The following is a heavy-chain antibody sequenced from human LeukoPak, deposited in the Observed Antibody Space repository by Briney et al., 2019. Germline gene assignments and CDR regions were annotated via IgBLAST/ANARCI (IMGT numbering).Heavy chain of an antibody. Sequence: PSETLSLTCTVSGGSISSYYWSWIRQPPGKGLEWIGYIYYSGSTNYNPSLKSRVTMSVDTSKNQFSLKLSSVTAADTAVYYCATGGLYDFWSDYYYMDVWGKGTTVTVSS. CDR3: ATGGLYDFWSDYYYMDV. CDR1: GGSISSYY. CDR2: IYYSGST. D-gene: IGHD3-3*01. J-gene: IGHJ6*03. V-gene: IGHV4-59*12.